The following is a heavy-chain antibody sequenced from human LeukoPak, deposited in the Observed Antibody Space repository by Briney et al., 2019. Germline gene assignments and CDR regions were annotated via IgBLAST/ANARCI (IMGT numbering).Heavy chain of an antibody. CDR3: ARQDYDSSGYYSLNYFDY. D-gene: IGHD3-22*01. CDR1: GGSISSSIYY. J-gene: IGHJ4*02. Sequence: PSETLSLTCTVSGGSISSSIYYWGWIRQPPGKGLEWIGSIYYSGSTYYNPSLKRRVTIPVDTSKNQFSLKLSSVTAADTAVYYCARQDYDSSGYYSLNYFDYWGQGTLVTVSS. V-gene: IGHV4-39*01. CDR2: IYYSGST.